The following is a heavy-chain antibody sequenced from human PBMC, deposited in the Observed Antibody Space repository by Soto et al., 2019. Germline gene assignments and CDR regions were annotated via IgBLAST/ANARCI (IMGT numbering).Heavy chain of an antibody. D-gene: IGHD3-10*01. CDR2: INHSGST. Sequence: QVQLQQWRAGLLKPSETLSLTCAVYGGSFSGYYWSWIRQPPGKGLEWIGEINHSGSTNYNPSLKSRVTISVDTSKNQFSLKLSSVTAADTAVYYCARASPFTMVRGVRVWFDPWGQGTLVTVSS. J-gene: IGHJ5*02. CDR1: GGSFSGYY. V-gene: IGHV4-34*01. CDR3: ARASPFTMVRGVRVWFDP.